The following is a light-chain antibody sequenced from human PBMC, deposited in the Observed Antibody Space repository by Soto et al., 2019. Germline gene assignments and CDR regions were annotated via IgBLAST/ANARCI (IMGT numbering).Light chain of an antibody. J-gene: IGKJ1*01. CDR3: QQYNSYWT. Sequence: DIQMTQSPSTLSGSVGDRVTITCRASQTISSWLAWYQQKPGKALKLLIYDASSLESGVPSRFSGSGSGTEFTLTISSLQPDDFATYYCQQYNSYWTFGQGTKVDIK. CDR1: QTISSW. CDR2: DAS. V-gene: IGKV1-5*01.